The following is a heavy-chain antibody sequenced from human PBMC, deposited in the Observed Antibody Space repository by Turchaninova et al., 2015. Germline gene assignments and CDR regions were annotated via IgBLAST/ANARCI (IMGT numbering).Heavy chain of an antibody. CDR1: GDTFSSSW. V-gene: IGHV5-10-1*03. CDR2: IDPRDSET. D-gene: IGHD6-19*01. CDR3: AVTPNYYGSSGYF. Sequence: VQLVQSGAEVKEPWVALCISCKASGDTFSSSWISWVRQMPGKGLEWMGKIDPRDSETKYSPSFQGHVSISADKSISTAYLQWRSLKASDTAIYYCAVTPNYYGSSGYFWSQGTPVTVSS. J-gene: IGHJ4*02.